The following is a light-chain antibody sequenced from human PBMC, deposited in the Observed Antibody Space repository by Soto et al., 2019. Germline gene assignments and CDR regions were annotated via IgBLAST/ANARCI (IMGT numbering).Light chain of an antibody. CDR2: GAS. V-gene: IGKV3-20*01. Sequence: EIVLTQSPGTLSLSPGERATLSCRASQSVGSSHLAWYQQKPGQAPRLLIYGASNRATGIPDRFSGSGSGTDFTLTISSLQPDDFATYYCQQYNSYSFGQGTKVDIK. CDR1: QSVGSSH. J-gene: IGKJ1*01. CDR3: QQYNSYS.